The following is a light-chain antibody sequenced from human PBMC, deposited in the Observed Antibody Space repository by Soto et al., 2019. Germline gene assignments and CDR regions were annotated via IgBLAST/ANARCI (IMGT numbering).Light chain of an antibody. CDR1: QSISRD. CDR2: KAS. CDR3: QQYNSYWT. Sequence: DIQMTQSPFSLSASVGDRVTITCRASQSISRDLNWYQQKPGKAPKLLIYKASSLESGVPSRFSGSGSGTEFTLTISSLQPDDFATYYCQQYNSYWTFGQGTKVDI. V-gene: IGKV1-5*03. J-gene: IGKJ1*01.